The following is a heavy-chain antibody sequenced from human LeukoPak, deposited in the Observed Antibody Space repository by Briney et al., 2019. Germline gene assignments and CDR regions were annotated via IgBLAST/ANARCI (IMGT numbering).Heavy chain of an antibody. V-gene: IGHV4-39*01. CDR3: ARHTGTKYSSSWREDY. CDR2: IYYSGST. D-gene: IGHD6-13*01. J-gene: IGHJ4*02. CDR1: GGSISSSSHY. Sequence: SETLSLTCSVSGGSISSSSHYWDWIRQPPGEGLEWIGSIYYSGSTYYNPSLKSRVTISVDTSKNQFSLKLSSVTAADTAVYYCARHTGTKYSSSWREDYWGQGTLVTVSS.